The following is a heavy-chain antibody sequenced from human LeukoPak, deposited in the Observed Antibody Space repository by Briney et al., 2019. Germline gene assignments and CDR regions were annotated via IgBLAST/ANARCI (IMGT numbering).Heavy chain of an antibody. Sequence: GGSLRLSCAVSGFTFSSYAMSWVRQAPGKGLEWVSAISGSGGSTYYADSVKGRFTISRDNSKNTLYLQMNSLRAEDTAVYYCAKDLPYIVVVPAAIGYWGQGTLVTVSS. CDR2: ISGSGGST. CDR1: GFTFSSYA. J-gene: IGHJ4*02. D-gene: IGHD2-2*02. V-gene: IGHV3-23*01. CDR3: AKDLPYIVVVPAAIGY.